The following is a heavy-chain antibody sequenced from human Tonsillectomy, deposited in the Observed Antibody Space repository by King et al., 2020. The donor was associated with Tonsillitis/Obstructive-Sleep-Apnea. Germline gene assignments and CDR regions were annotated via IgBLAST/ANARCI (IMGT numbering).Heavy chain of an antibody. J-gene: IGHJ6*03. D-gene: IGHD3-9*01. CDR1: GFTFSSYA. Sequence: VQLVESGGGVVQPGRSLRLSCAASGFTFSSYAMHWVRQAPGKGLEWVAGISYDGSNKYYADSVKGRFTISRDNSKNTLYLQRNSLRAEDTAVYYCARGDYYDILTGYSPYYYYYMDVWGKGTTVTVSS. V-gene: IGHV3-30*01. CDR3: ARGDYYDILTGYSPYYYYYMDV. CDR2: ISYDGSNK.